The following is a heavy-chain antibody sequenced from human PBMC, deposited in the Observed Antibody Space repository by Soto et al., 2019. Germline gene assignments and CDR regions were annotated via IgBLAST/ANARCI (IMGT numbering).Heavy chain of an antibody. Sequence: QLQLQESGSRLVKASQTLSLTCAVSGGSISSGGFSCNWIRQPPGKGLEWIGYNYHSGSTYFNPSLKSRVTMSVDRSTNQFSLKLSSVTAADTAVYYCASRVSDYFDYWGQGTPVTVSS. J-gene: IGHJ4*02. CDR3: ASRVSDYFDY. CDR2: NYHSGST. D-gene: IGHD6-19*01. V-gene: IGHV4-30-2*01. CDR1: GGSISSGGFS.